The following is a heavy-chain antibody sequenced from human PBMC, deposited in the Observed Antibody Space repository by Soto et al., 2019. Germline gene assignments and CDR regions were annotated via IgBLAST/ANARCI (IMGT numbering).Heavy chain of an antibody. J-gene: IGHJ6*04. CDR3: ARNPLTSRVMAAAGTNGRDV. V-gene: IGHV1-69*13. D-gene: IGHD6-13*01. CDR2: IIPIFGTA. Sequence: SVKVSCKASGGTFSSYAISWVRQAPGQGLEWMGGIIPIFGTANYAQKFQGRVTITADESTSTAYMELSSLRSEDTAVYYCARNPLTSRVMAAAGTNGRDVGGKGTTVTVSS. CDR1: GGTFSSYA.